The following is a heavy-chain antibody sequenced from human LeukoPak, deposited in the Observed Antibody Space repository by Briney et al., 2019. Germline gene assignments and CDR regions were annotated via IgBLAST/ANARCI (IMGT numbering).Heavy chain of an antibody. Sequence: ASVKVSCKASGYIFTSHYMHWVRQAPGQGLEWMGIINPSGSSTSYAQKFQGRVTMTRDTSTSTVYMELSSLRFEDTAVYYCARGLEGSGSLLPTPNFDYWGQGILVTVSS. V-gene: IGHV1-46*01. D-gene: IGHD1-26*01. CDR1: GYIFTSHY. CDR3: ARGLEGSGSLLPTPNFDY. CDR2: INPSGSST. J-gene: IGHJ4*02.